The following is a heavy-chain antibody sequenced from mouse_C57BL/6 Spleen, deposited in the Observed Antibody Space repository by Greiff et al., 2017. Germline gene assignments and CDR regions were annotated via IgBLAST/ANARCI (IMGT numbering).Heavy chain of an antibody. J-gene: IGHJ1*03. V-gene: IGHV1-39*01. CDR2: INPNYGTT. CDR3: AKTHYGSSYWYFDV. CDR1: GYSFTDYN. D-gene: IGHD1-1*01. Sequence: VQLQQSGPELVKPGASVKISCKASGYSFTDYNMNWVKQSNGKSLEWIGVINPNYGTTSYNQKFKGKATLTVDQSSSTAYMQLNSLTSEDSAVYYCAKTHYGSSYWYFDVWGTGTTVTVSS.